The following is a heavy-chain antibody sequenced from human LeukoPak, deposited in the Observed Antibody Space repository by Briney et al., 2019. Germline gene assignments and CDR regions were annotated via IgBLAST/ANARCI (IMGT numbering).Heavy chain of an antibody. CDR3: AKYRIMAYLDTADAFDV. CDR2: ISGDGGST. D-gene: IGHD5-18*01. Sequence: PGGSLRLSCAAAGFTFDDYAMHWVRHAPGKGLGWVSLISGDGGSTSYADSVKGRFTFSRDSSKNSLYLQMNSLRTEDTALYYCAKYRIMAYLDTADAFDVCGQGTMATVSS. V-gene: IGHV3-43*02. J-gene: IGHJ3*01. CDR1: GFTFDDYA.